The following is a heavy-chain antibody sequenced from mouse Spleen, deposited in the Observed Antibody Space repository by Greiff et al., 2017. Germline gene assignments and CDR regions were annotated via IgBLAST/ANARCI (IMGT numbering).Heavy chain of an antibody. CDR2: IDPEDGET. J-gene: IGHJ4*01. Sequence: EVQLVESGAELVKPGASVKLSCTASGFNIKDYYMHWVKQRPEQGLEWIGRIDPEDGETKYAPKFQGKATITADTSSNTAYLQLSSLTSEDTAVYYCGMGYDYEGTAMDYWGQGTSVTVSS. V-gene: IGHV14-2*01. D-gene: IGHD2-4*01. CDR3: GMGYDYEGTAMDY. CDR1: GFNIKDYY.